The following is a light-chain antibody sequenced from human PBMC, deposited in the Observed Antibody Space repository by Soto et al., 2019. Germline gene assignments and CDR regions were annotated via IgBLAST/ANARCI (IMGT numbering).Light chain of an antibody. V-gene: IGKV3-20*01. CDR2: AAS. Sequence: EIALAQSSASLSRSPGERVTLSCTVILIVLSYYLAWYQHKPGQAPRLLIYAASSSATGVPGRFSGSGSGTEFTLTISRLESEDFAVSYCQHYGNSPYTFGQGTKVDIK. CDR1: LIVLSYY. CDR3: QHYGNSPYT. J-gene: IGKJ2*01.